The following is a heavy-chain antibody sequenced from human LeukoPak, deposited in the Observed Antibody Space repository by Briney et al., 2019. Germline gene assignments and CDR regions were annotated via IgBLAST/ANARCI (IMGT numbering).Heavy chain of an antibody. CDR1: GGSISSGGYS. Sequence: SQTLSPTCAVSGGSISSGGYSWSWIRQPPGKGLEFIGYIYYSGSTYYNPSLKSRVTISVDRSKNQFSLKLSSVTAADTAVYYCARGSRLHFDYWGQGTLVTVSS. J-gene: IGHJ4*02. CDR2: IYYSGST. V-gene: IGHV4-30-2*01. D-gene: IGHD4-17*01. CDR3: ARGSRLHFDY.